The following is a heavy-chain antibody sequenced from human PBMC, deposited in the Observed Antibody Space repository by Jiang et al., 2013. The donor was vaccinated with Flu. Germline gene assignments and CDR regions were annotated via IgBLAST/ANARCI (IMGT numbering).Heavy chain of an antibody. V-gene: IGHV4-61*08. J-gene: IGHJ4*02. CDR3: ARESTGTTGIGL. CDR2: IYYSWNT. D-gene: IGHD1-7*01. Sequence: GPGLVKPSETLSLTCTVSGDSISSGDYYWTWIRQPPGKGLEWIGYIYYSWNTNYNPSLKSRVTISVDTSKTQFSLKLSAVTAADTAVYYCARESTGTTGIGLWGQGTLVTVSS. CDR1: GDSISSGDYY.